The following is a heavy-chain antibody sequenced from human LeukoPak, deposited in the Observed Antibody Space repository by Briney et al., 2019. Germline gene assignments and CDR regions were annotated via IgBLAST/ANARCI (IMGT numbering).Heavy chain of an antibody. CDR1: GGSFSGYY. CDR3: ARAISGSYSRAFDI. V-gene: IGHV4-34*01. J-gene: IGHJ3*02. D-gene: IGHD1-26*01. Sequence: PSETLSLTCAVYGGSFSGYYWSWIRQPPGMGLEWIGQIYHSGDTKYNGSLKSRVTISVDTSKNQFSLKLSSVTAADTAVYYCARAISGSYSRAFDIWGQGTMVTVSS. CDR2: IYHSGDT.